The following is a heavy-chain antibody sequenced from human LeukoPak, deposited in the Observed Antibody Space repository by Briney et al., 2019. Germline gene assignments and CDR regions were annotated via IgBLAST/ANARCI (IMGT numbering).Heavy chain of an antibody. CDR1: GFTFSTFA. J-gene: IGHJ4*02. V-gene: IGHV3-11*01. CDR3: ARDWSGSYFFDY. CDR2: IFPSGGVI. D-gene: IGHD1-26*01. Sequence: GGSLRLSCAASGFTFSTFAMIWVRQPPGKGLEWVSSIFPSGGVIHYADSVKGRFIISRDNAKNLLYLQLNSLRAEDTAVYYCARDWSGSYFFDYWGQGTLVTVSS.